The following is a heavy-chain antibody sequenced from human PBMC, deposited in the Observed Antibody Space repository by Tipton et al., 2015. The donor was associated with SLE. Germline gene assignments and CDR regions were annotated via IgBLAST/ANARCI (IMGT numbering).Heavy chain of an antibody. D-gene: IGHD3-16*02. J-gene: IGHJ4*02. CDR3: ARHLGVIVAFEV. V-gene: IGHV4-39*07. Sequence: TLSLTCTVSGGSISRSNFYWAWIRQPPGKGLEWIGFFYFSGSSQYNPSLKSRVAISADTSNDQFSLELRSVTAADTAVYYCARHLGVIVAFEVWGQGALVTVSS. CDR2: FYFSGSS. CDR1: GGSISRSNFY.